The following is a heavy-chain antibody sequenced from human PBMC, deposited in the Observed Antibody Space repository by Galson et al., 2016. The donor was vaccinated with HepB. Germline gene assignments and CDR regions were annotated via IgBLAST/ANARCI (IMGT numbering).Heavy chain of an antibody. D-gene: IGHD5-24*01. Sequence: TLSLTCTVSGDSISSSNYYWGWIRQPPGKGLEWIGSIYYSGSPYYNPSLKLRVTISVDTSKNQFSLKLRSVTAADRAVYYCARHVERPTMWAAFDIWGQGTVVTVSS. J-gene: IGHJ3*02. CDR3: ARHVERPTMWAAFDI. V-gene: IGHV4-39*01. CDR2: IYYSGSP. CDR1: GDSISSSNYY.